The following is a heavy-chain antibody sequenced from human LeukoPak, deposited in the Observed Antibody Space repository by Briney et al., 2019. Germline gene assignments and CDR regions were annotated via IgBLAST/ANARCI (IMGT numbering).Heavy chain of an antibody. CDR1: GGSISSGSYY. CDR2: IYSSGST. Sequence: SETLSLTCTVSGGSISSGSYYWSWIRQPAGKGLEWIGRIYSSGSTNYNPSLKSRVTISVDTTKYQFSLKLSSVTDAETAVYYCASTKPGYSSGWPRNYYYYYMDVWGKGTTVTVSS. V-gene: IGHV4-61*02. CDR3: ASTKPGYSSGWPRNYYYYYMDV. D-gene: IGHD6-19*01. J-gene: IGHJ6*03.